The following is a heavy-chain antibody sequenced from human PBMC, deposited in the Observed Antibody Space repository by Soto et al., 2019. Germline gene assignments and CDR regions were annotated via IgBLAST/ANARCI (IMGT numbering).Heavy chain of an antibody. CDR1: GFTFSSYA. CDR3: AKHAHWITMTNGGGY. Sequence: EVQLLESGGGLVQPGGSLRLSCAASGFTFSSYAMSWVRQAPGKGLEWVSAISGSGGSTYYAESVKGRFTISRDNSKNTLYLQMHSLRAEDTAVYYCAKHAHWITMTNGGGYWGQGTLVTVSS. V-gene: IGHV3-23*01. J-gene: IGHJ4*02. D-gene: IGHD3-22*01. CDR2: ISGSGGST.